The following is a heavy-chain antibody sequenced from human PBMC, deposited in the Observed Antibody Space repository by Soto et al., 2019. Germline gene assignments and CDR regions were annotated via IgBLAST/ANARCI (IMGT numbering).Heavy chain of an antibody. CDR1: GVTFSHAW. CDR2: IKSKADGETK. Sequence: GGPRRLSCAAGGVTFSHAWTSWVRKAPGKGLEWVGRIKSKADGETKDYGAPVRGRFTIPRDDSKDTLYLQMNSLRIEDTAVYYFCVLKSRDQYSTSGYWFAPWAPGTPVPVSS. D-gene: IGHD4-4*01. J-gene: IGHJ5*02. CDR3: CVLKSRDQYSTSGYWFAP. V-gene: IGHV3-15*01.